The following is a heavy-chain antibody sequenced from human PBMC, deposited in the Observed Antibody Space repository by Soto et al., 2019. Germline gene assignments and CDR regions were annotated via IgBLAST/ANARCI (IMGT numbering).Heavy chain of an antibody. CDR3: ARDGSKIDGYGVQLGY. J-gene: IGHJ4*02. D-gene: IGHD4-17*01. CDR2: MNPNSGDT. V-gene: IGHV1-8*01. CDR1: GYTFTSYD. Sequence: QVQLVQSGAEVKKPGASVKVSCKASGYTFTSYDINWVRQATGQGLEWMGRMNPNSGDTGLAQQFQGRITRTRSTSLSEAYIELSSLRSEDTAVYYCARDGSKIDGYGVQLGYWGQGTVVTVSP.